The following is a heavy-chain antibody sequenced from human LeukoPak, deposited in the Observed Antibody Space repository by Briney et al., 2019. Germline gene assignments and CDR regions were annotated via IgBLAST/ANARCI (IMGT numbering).Heavy chain of an antibody. D-gene: IGHD2-2*01. CDR3: AKGGHIVVVPAAIDY. Sequence: GGSLRLSCAASGFTFSSYDMHWVRQAPGKGLEWVSAISGSGGSTYYADSVKGRFTISRDNSKNTLYLQMNSLRAEDTAVYYCAKGGHIVVVPAAIDYWGQGTLVIVSS. J-gene: IGHJ4*02. CDR2: ISGSGGST. CDR1: GFTFSSYD. V-gene: IGHV3-23*01.